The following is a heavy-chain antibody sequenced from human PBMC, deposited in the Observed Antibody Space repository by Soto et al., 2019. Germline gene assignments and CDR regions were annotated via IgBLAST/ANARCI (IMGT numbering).Heavy chain of an antibody. J-gene: IGHJ5*02. D-gene: IGHD6-13*01. CDR2: ISSSSSTI. CDR1: GFTFSSYS. V-gene: IGHV3-48*01. CDR3: ARALSSSWYWFDP. Sequence: GGSLRLSCAASGFTFSSYSMNWVRQAPGKGLEWVSYISSSSSTIYYADSVKGRFTISRDNAKNSLYLQMNSLRAEDTAVYYCARALSSSWYWFDPWGQGTLVTVSS.